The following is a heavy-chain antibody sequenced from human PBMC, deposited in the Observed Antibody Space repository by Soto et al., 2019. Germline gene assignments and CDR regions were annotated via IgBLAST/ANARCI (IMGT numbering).Heavy chain of an antibody. V-gene: IGHV2-5*02. CDR3: AHKGDGYRGLKY. J-gene: IGHJ4*02. CDR1: GFSLSTSGVG. D-gene: IGHD5-12*01. Sequence: QITLKESGPSLVKPTQTLTLTCTFSGFSLSTSGVGVGWIRQPPGKALEWLALIYWDDDKRYSPSLKSRLTFTKNTSKNQVVLTMTNMDPVDTATYYCAHKGDGYRGLKYRGQGTLVTVSS. CDR2: IYWDDDK.